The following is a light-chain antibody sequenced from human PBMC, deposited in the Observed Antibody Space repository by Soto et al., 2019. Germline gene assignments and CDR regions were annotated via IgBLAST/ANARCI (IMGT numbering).Light chain of an antibody. Sequence: QSVLTQPASGSGCPEQSITISCTGTSSDVGSYNLVSWYQQHPGKAPKVMIYEATKRPSGVSNRFSGSKSCNTASLTISGLQAEYEVDYYCCAYAGNCTVVFGGGTELTVL. J-gene: IGLJ3*02. CDR2: EAT. V-gene: IGLV2-23*01. CDR1: SSDVGSYNL. CDR3: CAYAGNCTVV.